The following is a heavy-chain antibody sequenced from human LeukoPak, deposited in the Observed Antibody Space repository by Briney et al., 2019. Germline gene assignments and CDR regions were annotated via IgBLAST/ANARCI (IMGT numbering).Heavy chain of an antibody. J-gene: IGHJ4*02. V-gene: IGHV4-59*07. CDR2: IYHTGIS. Sequence: PSDTLSLTCNVSGGSITSHYWNWIRQPPGKGLEWLGYIYHTGISKFHPSLKSRVSMSVDTAKNQFFLKVNSVTAADTAVYHCARSVNYFDNTGPHMMFDYWGQGSLITVSS. CDR3: ARSVNYFDNTGPHMMFDY. CDR1: GGSITSHY. D-gene: IGHD3-22*01.